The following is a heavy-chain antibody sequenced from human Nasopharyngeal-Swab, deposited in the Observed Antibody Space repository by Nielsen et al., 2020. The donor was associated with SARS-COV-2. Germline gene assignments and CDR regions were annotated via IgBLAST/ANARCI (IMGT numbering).Heavy chain of an antibody. D-gene: IGHD6-13*01. V-gene: IGHV5-51*01. CDR2: LYPGDSDT. Sequence: GGSLRLSCKGSGYRFTNYWIGWVRQMPRKGLEWMGILYPGDSDTRYSPSFQGQVTISADKSITTAYLQWDSLMASDTAMYYCARRDSSSWYGVGAFDIWGLGTMVTVSS. J-gene: IGHJ3*02. CDR3: ARRDSSSWYGVGAFDI. CDR1: GYRFTNYW.